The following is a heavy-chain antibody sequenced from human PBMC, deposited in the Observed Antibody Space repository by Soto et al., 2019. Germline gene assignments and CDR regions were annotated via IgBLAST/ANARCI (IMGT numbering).Heavy chain of an antibody. CDR1: GFTFDNHA. V-gene: IGHV3-30-3*01. Sequence: ESGGGLVQPGRSLRLSCAASGFTFDNHAMHWVRQAPGRGLEWVAVISSDGSNKYYTDSVKGRFSISRDNSKNTLFLQMNSVRLEDTAVYYCARDDFWSGRRGLTYYFYGVDVWGLGTTVTVSS. D-gene: IGHD3-3*01. J-gene: IGHJ6*02. CDR3: ARDDFWSGRRGLTYYFYGVDV. CDR2: ISSDGSNK.